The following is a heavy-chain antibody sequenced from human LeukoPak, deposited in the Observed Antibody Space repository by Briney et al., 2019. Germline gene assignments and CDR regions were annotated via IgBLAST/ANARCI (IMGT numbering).Heavy chain of an antibody. D-gene: IGHD6-13*01. Sequence: GGSLRLSCAASGFSFSSYFMHWVRQAPGKGLEYVSSISSNGGSTYYANSVKGRFTISRDNSKNTLYLQMGSLRAEDMAVYYCARGASTWYVLGWFDSWGQGTLVTVSS. J-gene: IGHJ5*01. CDR2: ISSNGGST. V-gene: IGHV3-64*01. CDR1: GFSFSSYF. CDR3: ARGASTWYVLGWFDS.